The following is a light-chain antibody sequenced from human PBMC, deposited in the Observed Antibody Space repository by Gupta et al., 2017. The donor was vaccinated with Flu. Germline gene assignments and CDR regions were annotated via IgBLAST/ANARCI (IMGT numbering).Light chain of an antibody. Sequence: EIVLMQSPGTLSLSPGERATLSCRASQSVSSMYMAWYQQKLGQPPRLLIYAESIRATGTPDRFSGSGSGTDFTLTITRLEPEDFAVYYCQQYVSSLSYTFGQGTKLEIK. CDR1: QSVSSMY. CDR2: AES. CDR3: QQYVSSLSYT. J-gene: IGKJ2*01. V-gene: IGKV3-20*01.